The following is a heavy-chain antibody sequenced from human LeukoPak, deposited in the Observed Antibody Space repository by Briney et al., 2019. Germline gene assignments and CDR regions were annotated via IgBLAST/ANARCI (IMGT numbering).Heavy chain of an antibody. CDR1: GFTFSSYG. CDR2: ISGSGGST. Sequence: GGTLRLSCAASGFTFSSYGMSWVRQAPGKGLEWVSAISGSGGSTYYADSVKGRFTISRDNSKNTLYLQMNSLRAEDTAVYYCARDPYYYDSSGYYLGMDYWGQGTLVTVSS. J-gene: IGHJ4*02. V-gene: IGHV3-23*01. D-gene: IGHD3-22*01. CDR3: ARDPYYYDSSGYYLGMDY.